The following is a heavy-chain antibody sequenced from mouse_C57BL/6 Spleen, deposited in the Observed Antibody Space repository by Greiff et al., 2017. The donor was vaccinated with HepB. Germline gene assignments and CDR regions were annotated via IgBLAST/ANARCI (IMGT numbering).Heavy chain of an antibody. D-gene: IGHD2-3*01. J-gene: IGHJ4*01. CDR3: ARWGDSYYVGAVVY. Sequence: VLLQQSGADLVKPGASVKMSCKASGYTFTTYPIEWMKQNHGKSLEWIGNFHPYNDDSKYNEKFKGKATLTVEKSSSIVYLDLSRIISDDSAVYSCARWGDSYYVGAVVYWGQWTAGTVAS. CDR1: GYTFTTYP. V-gene: IGHV1-47*01. CDR2: FHPYNDDS.